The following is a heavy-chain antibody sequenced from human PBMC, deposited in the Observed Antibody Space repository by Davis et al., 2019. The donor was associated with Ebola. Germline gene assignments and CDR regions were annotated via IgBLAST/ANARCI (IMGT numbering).Heavy chain of an antibody. D-gene: IGHD3-3*01. Sequence: SETLSLTCTVSGGSISSGGYYWSWIRPHPGKGLEWIGYIYYSCSTYYNPSLKSRVTISVDTSKNQFSLKLRSVTAAATALYYCARSYDFWNGYYLRNYYYYGMDVWGQGTTVTVSS. CDR3: ARSYDFWNGYYLRNYYYYGMDV. CDR2: IYYSCST. J-gene: IGHJ6*02. CDR1: GGSISSGGYY. V-gene: IGHV4-31*03.